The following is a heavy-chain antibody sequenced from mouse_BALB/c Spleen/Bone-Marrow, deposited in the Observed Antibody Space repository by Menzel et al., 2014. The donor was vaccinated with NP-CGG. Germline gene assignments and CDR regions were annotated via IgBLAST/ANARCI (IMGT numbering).Heavy chain of an antibody. CDR2: ITSGGSYT. CDR1: GFTFSSYG. CDR3: TRQAYEGAWFPY. D-gene: IGHD1-1*01. Sequence: EVKLVESGGDLVKPGGSLKLSCAASGFTFSSYGMSWVRQTPDKRLEWVATITSGGSYTYYPDSVKGRFTISRDNAKNTLYLQMSSLKSEDTAMYYCTRQAYEGAWFPYWGQGTLVTVSA. V-gene: IGHV5-6*01. J-gene: IGHJ3*01.